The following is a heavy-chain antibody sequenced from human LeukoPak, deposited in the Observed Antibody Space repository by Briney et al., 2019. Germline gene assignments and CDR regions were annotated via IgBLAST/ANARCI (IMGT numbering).Heavy chain of an antibody. CDR1: GFDFSTYA. Sequence: GGSPRLSCAASGFDFSTYAMSWVRQAPGKGLEWVSGNWNGGSTNYADSVKGRFTISRDNAKNSLYLQMNSLRAEDTALYYCTSTGILGATTGVGLFDYWGQGTLVTVSS. CDR3: TSTGILGATTGVGLFDY. D-gene: IGHD1-26*01. J-gene: IGHJ4*02. CDR2: NWNGGST. V-gene: IGHV3-20*04.